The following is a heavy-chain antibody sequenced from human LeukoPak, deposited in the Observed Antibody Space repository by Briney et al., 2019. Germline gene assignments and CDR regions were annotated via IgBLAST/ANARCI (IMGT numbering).Heavy chain of an antibody. CDR2: ISGSGGST. D-gene: IGHD1-26*01. CDR3: AKDRNSGTYYDH. V-gene: IGHV3-23*01. CDR1: GFTFSNYD. J-gene: IGHJ4*02. Sequence: PGGSLRLFCAASGFTFSNYDMSWVRQAPGKGLEWVSAISGSGGSTYYADSVKGRFTISRDNSKNTLYLQMNSLRAEDTAVYYCAKDRNSGTYYDHWGQGTLVTVSS.